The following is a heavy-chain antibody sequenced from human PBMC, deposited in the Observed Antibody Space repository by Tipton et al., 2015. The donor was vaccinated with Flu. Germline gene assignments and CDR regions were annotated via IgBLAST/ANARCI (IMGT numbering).Heavy chain of an antibody. CDR3: AGGRGIIGDAFDI. J-gene: IGHJ3*02. V-gene: IGHV4-4*07. Sequence: LRLSCTVSGGSISSYYWSWIRQPAGKGLEWIGRTYTSGSTNYNPSLKSRVTMSVDTSKNQFSLRLCSVTAADTAVYYCAGGRGIIGDAFDIWGQGTMVTVSS. D-gene: IGHD1-14*01. CDR1: GGSISSYY. CDR2: TYTSGST.